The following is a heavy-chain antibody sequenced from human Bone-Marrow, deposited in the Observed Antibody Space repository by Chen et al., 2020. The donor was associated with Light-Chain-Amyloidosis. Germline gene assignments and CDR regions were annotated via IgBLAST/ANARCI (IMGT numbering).Heavy chain of an antibody. Sequence: EVQLVESGGGLVQPGGSLRLSCAASGFTFSTSWMGWVRQAPGKGLEWVSNINPAGGETYYLDSVKGRFTISRDNARNSLYLQMNSLRAEDTAVYYCARARGRAVYDYWGQVTLLTVSS. V-gene: IGHV3-7*01. D-gene: IGHD3-16*01. J-gene: IGHJ4*02. CDR3: ARARGRAVYDY. CDR2: INPAGGET. CDR1: GFTFSTSW.